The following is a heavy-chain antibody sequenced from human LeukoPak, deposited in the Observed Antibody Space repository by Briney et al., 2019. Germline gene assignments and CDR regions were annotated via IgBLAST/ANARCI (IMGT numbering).Heavy chain of an antibody. CDR2: ISWNSGSI. CDR1: GFTFDDYA. CDR3: AKEVRGAEYFQH. D-gene: IGHD1-26*01. J-gene: IGHJ1*01. V-gene: IGHV3-9*01. Sequence: GRSLRLSCVTSGFTFDDYAMQWVRQAPGEGLEWVSGISWNSGSIDYADSVKGRFTISRDNSKNSLYLQMNSLRTEDTALYYCAKEVRGAEYFQHWGQGTLVTVSS.